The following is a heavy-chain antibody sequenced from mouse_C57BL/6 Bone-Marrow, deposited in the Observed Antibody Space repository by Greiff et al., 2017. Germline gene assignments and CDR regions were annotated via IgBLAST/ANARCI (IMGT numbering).Heavy chain of an antibody. V-gene: IGHV14-1*01. Sequence: VQLQQSGAELVRPGASVKLSCTASGFNIKDYYMHWVKQRPEQGLEWIGRIDPADGDTKYAPKFQGKATMTAGTSSNTAYLQLSSLTSEDTAVYYCTKDSSGYDAMDYWGQGTSVTVSS. CDR3: TKDSSGYDAMDY. CDR2: IDPADGDT. CDR1: GFNIKDYY. J-gene: IGHJ4*01. D-gene: IGHD3-2*02.